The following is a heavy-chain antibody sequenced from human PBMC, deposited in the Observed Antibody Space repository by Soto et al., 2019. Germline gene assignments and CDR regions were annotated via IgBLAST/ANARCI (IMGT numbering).Heavy chain of an antibody. CDR2: IYYSGNT. Sequence: QVQLQESGPGLVKPSETLSLTCTVSGVSISSYYWSWIRQPPGKGLEWIGYIYYSGNTNYNPSLKSRVTISIDASKHQFSLELSSVTAADSAVYFWARGIGQQLPPLDWGQGTLVTVSS. CDR3: ARGIGQQLPPLD. D-gene: IGHD6-13*01. J-gene: IGHJ4*02. CDR1: GVSISSYY. V-gene: IGHV4-59*01.